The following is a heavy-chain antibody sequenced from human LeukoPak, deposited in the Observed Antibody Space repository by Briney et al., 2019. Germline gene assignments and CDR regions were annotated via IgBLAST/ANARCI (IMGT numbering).Heavy chain of an antibody. Sequence: GGSLRLSCTASGFTFSSYEMNWVRQAPGKGLEWVSHISSSGRTMYYADSVKGRFTISRDNAKNSLYLQVNSLRAEDTAVYYCARLGSLCRNGVCYGGWGQGILVTVST. J-gene: IGHJ4*02. V-gene: IGHV3-48*03. D-gene: IGHD2-8*01. CDR1: GFTFSSYE. CDR2: ISSSGRTM. CDR3: ARLGSLCRNGVCYGG.